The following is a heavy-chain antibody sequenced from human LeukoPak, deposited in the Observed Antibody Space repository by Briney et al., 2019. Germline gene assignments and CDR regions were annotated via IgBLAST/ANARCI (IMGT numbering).Heavy chain of an antibody. D-gene: IGHD3-3*01. J-gene: IGHJ6*02. CDR1: GFTFSSYA. CDR2: ISGSGGST. CDR3: AKDFPLRFLEWLLPDGDYYYYYGMDV. Sequence: GGSLRLSCAASGFTFSSYAMSWVRQAPGKGLEWVSAISGSGGSTYYADSVKGRFTISRDNSKNTLYLQMNSLRAEDTAVYYCAKDFPLRFLEWLLPDGDYYYYYGMDVWGQGTTVTVSS. V-gene: IGHV3-23*01.